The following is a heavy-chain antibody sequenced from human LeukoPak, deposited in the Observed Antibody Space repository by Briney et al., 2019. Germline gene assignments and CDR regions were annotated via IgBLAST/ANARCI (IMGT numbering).Heavy chain of an antibody. CDR2: IYQGGST. CDR3: ARVRDVYNHVFEN. J-gene: IGHJ4*02. D-gene: IGHD5-24*01. CDR1: TFTVASNY. V-gene: IGHV3-53*01. Sequence: GGSLRLSCAVSTFTVASNYMSWVRQTPGKGLVWVSDIYQGGSTYYSDSAKGRFTISRDISKSTLHLQMNNLRVDDTAVYYCARVRDVYNHVFENWGQGTLVTVS.